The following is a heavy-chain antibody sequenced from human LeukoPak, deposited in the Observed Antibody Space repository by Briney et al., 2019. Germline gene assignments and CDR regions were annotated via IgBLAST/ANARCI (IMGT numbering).Heavy chain of an antibody. CDR1: GFTFSSYA. V-gene: IGHV3-23*01. J-gene: IGHJ4*02. Sequence: PGGSLRLSRAASGFTFSSYAMSWVRQAPGKGLEWVSAISGSGGSTYYADSVKGRFTISGDNSKNTLYLQMNSLRAEDTAVYYCAKRPWYYYDSSGYYDYWGQGTLVTVSS. D-gene: IGHD3-22*01. CDR2: ISGSGGST. CDR3: AKRPWYYYDSSGYYDY.